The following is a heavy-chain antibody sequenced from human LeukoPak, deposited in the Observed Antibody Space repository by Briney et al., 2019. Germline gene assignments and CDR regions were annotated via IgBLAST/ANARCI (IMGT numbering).Heavy chain of an antibody. CDR2: FNPADSDI. CDR3: ARVTHRGSRGSDY. J-gene: IGHJ4*02. D-gene: IGHD1-26*01. Sequence: GESLKISCEVYGYSFTTYWLGWVRQMPGKGLEWMGTFNPADSDIRYSPSFQGQVTISADKSISTAYLQWSSLKASDTAMYYCARVTHRGSRGSDYWGQGTLVTVSS. CDR1: GYSFTTYW. V-gene: IGHV5-51*01.